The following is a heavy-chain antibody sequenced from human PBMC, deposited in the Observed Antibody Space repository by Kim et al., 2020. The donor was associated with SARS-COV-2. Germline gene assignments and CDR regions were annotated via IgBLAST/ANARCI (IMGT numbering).Heavy chain of an antibody. CDR3: ARHGAAHIAAAGNAYMGGYYYYGMDV. CDR2: IYPGDSDT. D-gene: IGHD6-13*01. J-gene: IGHJ6*02. CDR1: GYSFTSYW. Sequence: GESLKISCKGSGYSFTSYWIGWVRQMPGKGLEWMGIIYPGDSDTRYSPSFQGQVTISADKSISTAYLQWSSLKASDTAMYYCARHGAAHIAAAGNAYMGGYYYYGMDVWGQGTTVTVSS. V-gene: IGHV5-51*01.